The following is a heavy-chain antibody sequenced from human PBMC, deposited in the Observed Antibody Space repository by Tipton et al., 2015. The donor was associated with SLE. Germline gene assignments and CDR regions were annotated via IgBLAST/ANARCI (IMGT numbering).Heavy chain of an antibody. Sequence: TLSLTCTVSGGSISSGGYYWSWIRQHPGKGLEWIGYMYYSGSTYYNPSLKSRVSISVDTSKNQFSLKLSPLTAADTAVYYCARGLRGYTAYVVPDYCGQRTQVTVSS. CDR2: MYYSGST. D-gene: IGHD5-12*01. V-gene: IGHV4-31*03. CDR3: ARGLRGYTAYVVPDY. CDR1: GGSISSGGYY. J-gene: IGHJ4*02.